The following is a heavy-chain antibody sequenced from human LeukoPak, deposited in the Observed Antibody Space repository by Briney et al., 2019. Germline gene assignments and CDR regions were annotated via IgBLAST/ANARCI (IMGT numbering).Heavy chain of an antibody. CDR3: ARGLYGDYGHINYYYMDV. D-gene: IGHD4-17*01. V-gene: IGHV4-34*01. Sequence: TSETLSLTCAVYGGSFSGYYWSWIRQPPGKGLEWIGEINHSGSTNYNPSLKSRVTISVDTSKNQFSLKLSSVPAVDTAVYYCARGLYGDYGHINYYYMDVWGKGTTVTVSS. CDR2: INHSGST. J-gene: IGHJ6*03. CDR1: GGSFSGYY.